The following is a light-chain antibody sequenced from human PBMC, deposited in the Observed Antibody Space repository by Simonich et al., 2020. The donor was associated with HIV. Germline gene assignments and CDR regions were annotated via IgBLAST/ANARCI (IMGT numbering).Light chain of an antibody. CDR3: QQYNSYSST. Sequence: DIQMTQSPSTLSASVGDRVTITGRASHSISSWLAWYQQKPGKAPKLLIYKAASLESVVPSRFSGSGSGTEFTLTISSLQPDDFATYYCQQYNSYSSTFGGGTKVEIK. CDR2: KAA. V-gene: IGKV1-5*03. J-gene: IGKJ4*01. CDR1: HSISSW.